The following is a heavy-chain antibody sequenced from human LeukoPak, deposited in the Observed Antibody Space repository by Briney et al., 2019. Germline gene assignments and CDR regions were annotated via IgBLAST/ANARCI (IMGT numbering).Heavy chain of an antibody. J-gene: IGHJ4*02. V-gene: IGHV3-15*01. CDR2: IKSKTDGGTT. Sequence: GGSLRLSCAASGFTFSNAWMSWVRQAPGKGLEWAGRIKSKTDGGTTDYAAPVKGRFTISRDDSKNTLYLQMNSLRDEDTAVCYCARDSTVTTPRDFDYWGQGTLVTVSS. CDR1: GFTFSNAW. CDR3: ARDSTVTTPRDFDY. D-gene: IGHD4-17*01.